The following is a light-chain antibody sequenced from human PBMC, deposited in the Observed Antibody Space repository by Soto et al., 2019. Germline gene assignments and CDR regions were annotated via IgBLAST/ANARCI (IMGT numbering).Light chain of an antibody. Sequence: QSVLTQPPSASGTPGQRVTISCSGSSSNIGSNTVNWYQQLPGTAPKPLIYSNNQRPSGVPDRFSGSKSGTSASLAISGLQSEDEADYYCAAWDDSPSYVFGTGTKLTVL. V-gene: IGLV1-44*01. CDR2: SNN. CDR1: SSNIGSNT. CDR3: AAWDDSPSYV. J-gene: IGLJ1*01.